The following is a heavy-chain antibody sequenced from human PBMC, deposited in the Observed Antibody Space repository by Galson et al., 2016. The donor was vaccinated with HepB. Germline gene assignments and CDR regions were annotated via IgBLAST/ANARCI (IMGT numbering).Heavy chain of an antibody. CDR1: GFTFSSYG. Sequence: SLRLSCAASGFTFSSYGMHWVRQAPGKGLEWVAVIGFDGSNKNYVDSVRGRFTISRDNSKNTLYLQMNTLRAEDTAVYYCARGTFCSGDSCYSPAFVMRGQGTMVTVTS. V-gene: IGHV3-33*01. D-gene: IGHD2-15*01. CDR2: IGFDGSNK. CDR3: ARGTFCSGDSCYSPAFVM. J-gene: IGHJ3*02.